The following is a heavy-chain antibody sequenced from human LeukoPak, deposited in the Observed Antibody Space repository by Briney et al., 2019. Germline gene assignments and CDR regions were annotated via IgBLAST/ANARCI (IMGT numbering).Heavy chain of an antibody. Sequence: SETLSLTCAVSGVSLSSNNWWSWVRQPPGKGLEWMGEIHERGSTTYNPSLKSRVTISVDKSKDQFSLKLSSVAAGDTAVYYCARHEGFSQKDWGQGTQVTVS. CDR2: IHERGST. V-gene: IGHV4-4*02. CDR3: ARHEGFSQKD. CDR1: GVSLSSNNW. J-gene: IGHJ4*02.